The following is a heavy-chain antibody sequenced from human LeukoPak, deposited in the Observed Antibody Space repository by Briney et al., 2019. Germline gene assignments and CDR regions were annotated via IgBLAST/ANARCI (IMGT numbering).Heavy chain of an antibody. CDR2: ISSSGSDK. CDR3: ARRTSGAFAI. J-gene: IGHJ3*02. V-gene: IGHV3-48*03. CDR1: GFTFDDYG. Sequence: PGGSLRLSCAASGFTFDDYGMNWVRQAPGKGLEWVSYISSSGSDKYYPDSVKGRFTISRDNAKNSLYLQMNSLRAEDTAVYYCARRTSGAFAIWGQGTKVTVSS.